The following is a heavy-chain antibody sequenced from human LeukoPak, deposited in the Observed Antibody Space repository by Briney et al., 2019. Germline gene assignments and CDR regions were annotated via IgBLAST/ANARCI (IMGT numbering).Heavy chain of an antibody. CDR3: ARHSRSGSGGYENAFDI. CDR2: IYSGGST. J-gene: IGHJ3*02. CDR1: GVSISSSSYY. V-gene: IGHV4-39*01. Sequence: SETLSLTCTVSGVSISSSSYYWDWIRPSPGQGLEWIGNIYSGGSTYYSPSLKSRVTISADESKNQSSFKLSSVSAADTAIFYCARHSRSGSGGYENAFDIWGQGTMVTVSS. D-gene: IGHD5-12*01.